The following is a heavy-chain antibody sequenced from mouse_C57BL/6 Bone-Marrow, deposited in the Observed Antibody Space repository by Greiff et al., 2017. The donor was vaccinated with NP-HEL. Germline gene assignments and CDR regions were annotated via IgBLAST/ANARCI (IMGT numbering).Heavy chain of an antibody. V-gene: IGHV5-2*01. D-gene: IGHD2-1*01. Sequence: DVQLVESGGGLVQPGESLKLSCESNEYEFTSHDMSWVRKTPEKRLELVAAINSDGGSPYYPDTMERRFILSRDNTKKHLYLQMSSLRSEDTALYYCARRGLYGNYPYDFDYWGQGTTLTVSS. CDR3: ARRGLYGNYPYDFDY. CDR2: INSDGGSP. CDR1: EYEFTSHD. J-gene: IGHJ2*01.